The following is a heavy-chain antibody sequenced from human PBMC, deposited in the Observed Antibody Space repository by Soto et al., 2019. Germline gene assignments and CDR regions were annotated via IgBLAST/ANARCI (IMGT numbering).Heavy chain of an antibody. V-gene: IGHV3-23*01. Sequence: GGSLRLSCAASGFTFSSYAMSWVRQAPGKGLEWVSAISGSGGSTYYADSVKGRFTIYRDNSKNTLYLQMNSLRAEDTAVYYCVKGGQEQLGPYYYYGMDVWGQGTTVTVSS. D-gene: IGHD6-6*01. CDR2: ISGSGGST. J-gene: IGHJ6*02. CDR3: VKGGQEQLGPYYYYGMDV. CDR1: GFTFSSYA.